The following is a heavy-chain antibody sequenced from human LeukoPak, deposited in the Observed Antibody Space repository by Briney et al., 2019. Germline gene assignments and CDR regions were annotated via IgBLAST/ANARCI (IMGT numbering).Heavy chain of an antibody. Sequence: PSETLSLTCTVSSGSISTSNYYWGWIRQPPGKGLEWIGNIFYSGSTYYSPSLKSRVTISLDTSRNQFSLKLNSVTAADTAVYYCARSSEGRYYYDSSGFSYYYYYMDVWGKGTTVTISS. D-gene: IGHD3-22*01. V-gene: IGHV4-39*07. CDR3: ARSSEGRYYYDSSGFSYYYYYMDV. CDR2: IFYSGST. J-gene: IGHJ6*03. CDR1: SGSISTSNYY.